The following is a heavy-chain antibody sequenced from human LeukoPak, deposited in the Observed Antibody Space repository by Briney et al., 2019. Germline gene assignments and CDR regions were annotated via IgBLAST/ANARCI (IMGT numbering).Heavy chain of an antibody. CDR2: IYAGDSTT. D-gene: IGHD2-15*01. J-gene: IGHJ3*01. CDR1: GYRFTNYW. Sequence: GESLQISCTGSGYRFTNYWIGWVRQMPGKGLEWIGNIYAGDSTTRYSPSFQGQVTISADKSISTAYLPWSRLKAPDTAMYFCARRVVALNDAFAVWGQGTMVTVSS. CDR3: ARRVVALNDAFAV. V-gene: IGHV5-51*01.